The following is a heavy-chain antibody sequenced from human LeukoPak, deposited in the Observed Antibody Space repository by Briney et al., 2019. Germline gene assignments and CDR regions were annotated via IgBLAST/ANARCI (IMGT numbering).Heavy chain of an antibody. CDR2: ISSSSSYK. Sequence: GGSLRLSCAASGFTFSSYSMNWVRQAPGKGLEWVSYISSSSSYKYYADSVKGRFTISRDNAKSSLYLQMNSLRAEDTAVYYCARRRESSSDVWGQGTTVTVSS. V-gene: IGHV3-21*01. CDR1: GFTFSSYS. CDR3: ARRRESSSDV. J-gene: IGHJ6*02. D-gene: IGHD6-6*01.